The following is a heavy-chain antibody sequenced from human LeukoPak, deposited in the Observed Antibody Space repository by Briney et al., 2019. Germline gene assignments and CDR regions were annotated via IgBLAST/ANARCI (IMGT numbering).Heavy chain of an antibody. J-gene: IGHJ4*02. CDR1: EFTFRSYE. V-gene: IGHV3-48*03. CDR2: ISSSGSTI. CDR3: ARDSIFFSSGWHVGPD. Sequence: PGGSLRLSCAASEFTFRSYEMNWVRQAPGKGLKGVSYISSSGSTIYYADSVKGRFTISRDNAKNSLYLQMNSLRAEDTAVYYCARDSIFFSSGWHVGPDWGQGTLVTVSS. D-gene: IGHD6-19*01.